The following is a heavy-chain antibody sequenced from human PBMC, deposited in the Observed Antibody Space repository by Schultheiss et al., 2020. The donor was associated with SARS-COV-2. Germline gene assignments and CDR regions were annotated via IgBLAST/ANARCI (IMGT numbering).Heavy chain of an antibody. V-gene: IGHV4-34*01. D-gene: IGHD4-17*01. CDR2: INHSGRT. CDR3: ARSSGYGDPLVDY. Sequence: GSLRLSCTVSGGSISSYYWNWIRQPPGKGLEWIGEINHSGRTNYNPSLKSRVTISIDTSKGQFSLNLHSVTAADTAVYYCARSSGYGDPLVDYWGQGTLVTVSS. J-gene: IGHJ4*02. CDR1: GGSISSYY.